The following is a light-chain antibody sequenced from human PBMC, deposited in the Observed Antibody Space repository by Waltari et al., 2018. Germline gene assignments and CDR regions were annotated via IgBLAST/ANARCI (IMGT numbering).Light chain of an antibody. V-gene: IGLV2-14*03. CDR1: SRDLGGSNF. CDR3: CSYTRSGSLV. CDR2: DVG. J-gene: IGLJ2*01. Sequence: QSALTQPASVSVSPGQSISISCTGTSRDLGGSNFVSWYQRLPGKAPKLIIYDVGNRPSGVSNRFSGSKSGNTASLIISGLQADDEADYYCCSYTRSGSLVFGGGTKLTVL.